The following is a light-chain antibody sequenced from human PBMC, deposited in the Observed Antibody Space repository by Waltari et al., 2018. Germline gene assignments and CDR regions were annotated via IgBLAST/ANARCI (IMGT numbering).Light chain of an antibody. V-gene: IGLV2-23*01. Sequence: QSVLTQPAPVSGSPGQSITISCPGTRCDTGANNFFPWFQQLPGQAPMLLISEATKRPSGVSYRFSGSKSGNTASLSISDLQAEDEADYYCCSYVGGSRVLFGGGTKLTV. J-gene: IGLJ2*01. CDR3: CSYVGGSRVL. CDR2: EAT. CDR1: RCDTGANNF.